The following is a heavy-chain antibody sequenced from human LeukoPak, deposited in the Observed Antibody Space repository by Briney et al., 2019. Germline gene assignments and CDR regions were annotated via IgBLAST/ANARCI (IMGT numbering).Heavy chain of an antibody. CDR3: ARGYYSLGYFDY. CDR2: ISSSNHAI. Sequence: PGGSLRLSCAASGFTFSSYSMNWVRQAPGKGLEWLSYISSSNHAIYYADSVKGRFTISRDNAKNSLFLQMNSLRDEDTAVYYCARGYYSLGYFDYWGQGALVTVSS. D-gene: IGHD3-22*01. CDR1: GFTFSSYS. V-gene: IGHV3-48*02. J-gene: IGHJ4*02.